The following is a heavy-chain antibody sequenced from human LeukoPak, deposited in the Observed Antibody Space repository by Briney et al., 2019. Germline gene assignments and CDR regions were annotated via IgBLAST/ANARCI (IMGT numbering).Heavy chain of an antibody. CDR1: GFTFGDYA. CDR3: TRRGWEYRPFDY. V-gene: IGHV3-49*04. D-gene: IGHD1-26*01. Sequence: HPGRSLRLSCTASGFTFGDYAISWVRQAPGKGLEWVGFIRSKAYGGTTEYAASVKGRFTISRDDSKSIAYLQMNSLKTEDTAVYYCTRRGWEYRPFDYWGQGTLVTVSS. CDR2: IRSKAYGGTT. J-gene: IGHJ4*02.